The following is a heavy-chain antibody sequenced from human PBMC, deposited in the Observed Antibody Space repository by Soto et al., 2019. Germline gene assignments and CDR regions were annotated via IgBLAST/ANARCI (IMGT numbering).Heavy chain of an antibody. CDR3: ARVGVYSGYDYHFDY. CDR2: ISAYNGNT. Sequence: ASVKVSCKASGYTFTSYGISWVRQAPGQGLEWMGWISAYNGNTNYAQKLQGRVTMTTDTSTSTAYMELRSLRSDDTAVYYCARVGVYSGYDYHFDYWGQGTLVTVSS. CDR1: GYTFTSYG. V-gene: IGHV1-18*01. J-gene: IGHJ4*02. D-gene: IGHD5-12*01.